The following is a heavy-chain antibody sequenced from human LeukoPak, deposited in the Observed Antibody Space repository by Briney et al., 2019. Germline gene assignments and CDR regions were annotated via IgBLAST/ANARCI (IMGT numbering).Heavy chain of an antibody. D-gene: IGHD2-8*02. CDR1: GFTFSSYG. J-gene: IGHJ4*02. Sequence: GGSLRLSCAASGFTFSSYGMHWVRQAPGKGLEWVAIISYDGSNKYSADSVKGRFTISRDNPKNTLYLQMNSLRAEDTAVYYCAKDTPRLVVNAPLDYWGQGTLVTVSS. V-gene: IGHV3-30*18. CDR2: ISYDGSNK. CDR3: AKDTPRLVVNAPLDY.